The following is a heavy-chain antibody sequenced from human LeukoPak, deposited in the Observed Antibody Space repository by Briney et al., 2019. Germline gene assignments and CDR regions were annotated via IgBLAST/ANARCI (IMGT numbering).Heavy chain of an antibody. CDR1: GGSISYY. V-gene: IGHV4-59*01. D-gene: IGHD4-17*01. CDR2: IYYSGTT. Sequence: SETLSLTCTVSGGSISYYWSWIRQSPGKGLEWIGYIYYSGTTNYNPSLKSRVTISVDTSKNQFSLQLRSVTAADTAVYYCAREDPQTTVPEGMDVWGQGTTVTVSS. CDR3: AREDPQTTVPEGMDV. J-gene: IGHJ6*02.